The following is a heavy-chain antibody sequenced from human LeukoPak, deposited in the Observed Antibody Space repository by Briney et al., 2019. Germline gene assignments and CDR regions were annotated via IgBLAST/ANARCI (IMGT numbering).Heavy chain of an antibody. D-gene: IGHD3-9*01. CDR2: IYYSGST. V-gene: IGHV4-30-4*01. CDR1: GGSISSGDYY. J-gene: IGHJ6*04. CDR3: ARDLTLHYGMDV. Sequence: PPETLSLTCTVSGGSISSGDYYWSWIRQPPGKGLEWIGYIYYSGSTYYNPSLKSRVTISVDTSKNQFSLKLSSVTATDTAVYYCARDLTLHYGMDVWGKGTTVTVSS.